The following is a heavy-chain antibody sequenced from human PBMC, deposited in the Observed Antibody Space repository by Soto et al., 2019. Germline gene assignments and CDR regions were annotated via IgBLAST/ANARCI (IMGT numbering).Heavy chain of an antibody. Sequence: EVQPLESGGGLVQPGGSLRLSCAASGFTFSSYAMSWVRQAPGKGLEWVSAISGSGGSTYYADSVKGRFTISRDNSKNTLYLQMNSLRAEDTAVYYCAKDTAQGSLDYYYYGMDVWGQGTTVTVSS. CDR1: GFTFSSYA. CDR2: ISGSGGST. J-gene: IGHJ6*02. CDR3: AKDTAQGSLDYYYYGMDV. V-gene: IGHV3-23*01. D-gene: IGHD6-25*01.